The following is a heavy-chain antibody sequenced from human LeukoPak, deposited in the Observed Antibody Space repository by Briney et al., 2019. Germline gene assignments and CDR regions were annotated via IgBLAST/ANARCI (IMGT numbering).Heavy chain of an antibody. D-gene: IGHD1-26*01. Sequence: ASVKVSCKASGYTFTSYYMHWVRQAPGQGLEWMGRINPNSGDTNYAQNFQGRVTMTRDTSISTAYMELSRLRSDDSAIYYCTRGETGNYYAYWGQGTLVTVSS. CDR3: TRGETGNYYAY. CDR1: GYTFTSYY. J-gene: IGHJ4*02. CDR2: INPNSGDT. V-gene: IGHV1-2*06.